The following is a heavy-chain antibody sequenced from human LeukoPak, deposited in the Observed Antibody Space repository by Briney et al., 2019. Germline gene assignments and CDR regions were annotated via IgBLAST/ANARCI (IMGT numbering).Heavy chain of an antibody. CDR2: IRWNSDTK. D-gene: IGHD6-25*01. Sequence: GGSLRLSCAASGFTFDDYAMHWVRQPPGKGLEWVSGIRWNSDTKAYADSVKGRFTISRDNAKNSLYLEMNSLRPEDTALYYCAKSRLMTLSYWYFDLWGRGTLVTVSS. CDR1: GFTFDDYA. CDR3: AKSRLMTLSYWYFDL. J-gene: IGHJ2*01. V-gene: IGHV3-9*01.